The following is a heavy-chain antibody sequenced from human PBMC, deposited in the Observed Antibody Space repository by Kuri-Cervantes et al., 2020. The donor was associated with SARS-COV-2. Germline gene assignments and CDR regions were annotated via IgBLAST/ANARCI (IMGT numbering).Heavy chain of an antibody. V-gene: IGHV3-23*01. J-gene: IGHJ4*02. CDR1: GSTFSTYV. D-gene: IGHD1-26*01. CDR2: ISLSGDST. Sequence: GESLKISCAASGSTFSTYVMSWVRQAPGKGLEWVSSISLSGDSTYYADSVRGRLTISRDNSKNALYLQMNSLRAEDTAVYYCARGSGRWRLDYWGQGTLVTVSS. CDR3: ARGSGRWRLDY.